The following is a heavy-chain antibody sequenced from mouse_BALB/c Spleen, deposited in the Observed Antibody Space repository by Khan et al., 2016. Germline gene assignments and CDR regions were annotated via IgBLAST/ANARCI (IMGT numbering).Heavy chain of an antibody. Sequence: QIQLVQSGPELKKPGETVKISCKASGYTFTNYGMNWVKQAPGKGLKWMGWINSNTGEPTYAEEFKGRFAFSLDTSASTAYLQINNLKNEDTATDFYARTGDYPYYAMDYWGQGTSVTVSS. D-gene: IGHD2-13*01. CDR3: ARTGDYPYYAMDY. J-gene: IGHJ4*01. CDR1: GYTFTNYG. V-gene: IGHV9-3*02. CDR2: INSNTGEP.